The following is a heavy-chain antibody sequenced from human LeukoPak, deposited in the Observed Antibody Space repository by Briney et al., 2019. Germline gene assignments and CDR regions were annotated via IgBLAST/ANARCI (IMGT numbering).Heavy chain of an antibody. J-gene: IGHJ4*02. V-gene: IGHV3-30*18. CDR3: AKDRYTSGTFYPYFDY. CDR1: GFTFSTYA. CDR2: ISHDGSNA. D-gene: IGHD3-10*01. Sequence: GGSLRLSCAASGFTFSTYAMTWVRQAPGKGLEWVAVISHDGSNAFYADSAKGRFTISRDNSKNTLDLQMNSLRAEGTAVYYCAKDRYTSGTFYPYFDYWGQGTLVTVSS.